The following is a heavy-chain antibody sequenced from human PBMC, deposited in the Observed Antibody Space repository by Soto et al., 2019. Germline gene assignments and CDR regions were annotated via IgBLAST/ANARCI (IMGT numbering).Heavy chain of an antibody. V-gene: IGHV3-23*01. J-gene: IGHJ4*02. Sequence: SLRLSCAASGFPFSDFAMAWVRQAPGKGLEWVSSASASGSGTYYADSVKGRFTISRDNSKNTLFLHMTNLRAGDTALYFCAKGRPGVAAAPDYWGQGTLVTVSS. CDR3: AKGRPGVAAAPDY. CDR1: GFPFSDFA. D-gene: IGHD2-21*01. CDR2: ASASGSGT.